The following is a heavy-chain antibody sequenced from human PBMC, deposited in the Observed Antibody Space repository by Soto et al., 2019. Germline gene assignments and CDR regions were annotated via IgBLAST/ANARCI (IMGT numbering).Heavy chain of an antibody. J-gene: IGHJ6*02. D-gene: IGHD3-10*01. CDR3: ARDYGRNTYYSDGMDV. CDR2: INPNSGGT. CDR1: GYTFTGYY. Sequence: QVQLVQSGAEVKKPGASVKVSRKASGYTFTGYYMHWVRQAPGQGLEWMGWINPNSGGTNYAQKFQGRVTMTRDTSISTAYMELSRLRSDDTAVYYCARDYGRNTYYSDGMDVWGQGTTVTVSS. V-gene: IGHV1-2*02.